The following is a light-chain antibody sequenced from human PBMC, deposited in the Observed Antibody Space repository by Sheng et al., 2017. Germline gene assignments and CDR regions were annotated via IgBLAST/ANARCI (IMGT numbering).Light chain of an antibody. CDR1: QGIDNY. CDR2: AAS. J-gene: IGKJ3*01. Sequence: DIQLTQSPSFLSASVGDRVTITCRASQGIDNYLAWYQQKPGKAPNLLIFAASTLQSGVPSRFSGAGSGTEFILTISSLQPEDLATYHCQQFNSFPLTFGPGTKVXIK. V-gene: IGKV1-9*01. CDR3: QQFNSFPLT.